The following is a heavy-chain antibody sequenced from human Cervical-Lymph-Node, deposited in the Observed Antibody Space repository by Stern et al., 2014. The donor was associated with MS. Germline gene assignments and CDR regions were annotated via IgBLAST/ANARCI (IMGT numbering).Heavy chain of an antibody. D-gene: IGHD1-1*01. V-gene: IGHV1-18*01. CDR1: GFTFRDYG. CDR3: ARNRGVGTPFDL. J-gene: IGHJ5*02. Sequence: QVQLVQSGGGVKKPGASVKVSCKGSGFTFRDYGISWVRQAPGQGLAWVGRIAGYNGNTNYAPKVQDRVAMATDASTSTASMELRGLTSDDTAVYYCARNRGVGTPFDLWGQGTLVTVSS. CDR2: IAGYNGNT.